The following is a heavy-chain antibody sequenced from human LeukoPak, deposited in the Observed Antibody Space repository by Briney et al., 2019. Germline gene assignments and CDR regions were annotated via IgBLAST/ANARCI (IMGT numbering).Heavy chain of an antibody. CDR3: ARGPNFEQTKTRIFWFDP. Sequence: ASVKVSCKASGYTFTSYYMHWVRQAPGQGLEWMGIINPSGGSTSYAQKFQGRVTMTRDTSTSTVYMELSSLRSEDTAVYYCARGPNFEQTKTRIFWFDPWGQGTLVTVSS. D-gene: IGHD3-9*01. J-gene: IGHJ5*02. V-gene: IGHV1-46*01. CDR1: GYTFTSYY. CDR2: INPSGGST.